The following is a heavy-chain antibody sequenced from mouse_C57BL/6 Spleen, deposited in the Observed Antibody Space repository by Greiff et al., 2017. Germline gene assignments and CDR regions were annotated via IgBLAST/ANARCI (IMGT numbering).Heavy chain of an antibody. V-gene: IGHV1-74*01. CDR1: GYTFTSYW. Sequence: VQLQQPGAELVKPGASVKVSCKASGYTFTSYWMHWVKQRPGQGLEWIGRIHPSDSDTNYNQKFKGKATLTVDKSSRTAYMQLSSLTSEDSAVYYCATYDGYYSWFAYWGQGTLVTVSA. CDR2: IHPSDSDT. CDR3: ATYDGYYSWFAY. D-gene: IGHD2-3*01. J-gene: IGHJ3*01.